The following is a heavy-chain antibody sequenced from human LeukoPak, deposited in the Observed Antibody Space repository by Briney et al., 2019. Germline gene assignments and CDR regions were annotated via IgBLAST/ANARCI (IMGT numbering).Heavy chain of an antibody. CDR1: GFTFSSYS. CDR3: VSYYCDY. V-gene: IGHV3-21*01. D-gene: IGHD3-22*01. CDR2: ISSSSSYI. Sequence: GGSLRLSCAASGFTFSSYSMNWVRQAPGKGLGWVSSISSSSSYIYYADSVKCRVTISKHNAKNSLYLQMNSLRAEDTAVYYCVSYYCDYWGQGTLVTVSS. J-gene: IGHJ4*02.